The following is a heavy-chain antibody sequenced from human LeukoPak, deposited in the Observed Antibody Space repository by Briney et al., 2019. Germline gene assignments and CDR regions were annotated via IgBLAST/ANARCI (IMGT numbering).Heavy chain of an antibody. CDR3: ARVPRSSRIPIFR. CDR2: ISGSASSI. D-gene: IGHD3-3*01. Sequence: PGGSLRLSCAASGFAFSSNPMSWVRQAPGKGLEWVSTISGSASSIYSADSVKGRFTISRDNAKNSLYLQMNSLRAEDTAVYYCARVPRSSRIPIFRWGQGTLVTVSS. V-gene: IGHV3-23*01. J-gene: IGHJ4*02. CDR1: GFAFSSNP.